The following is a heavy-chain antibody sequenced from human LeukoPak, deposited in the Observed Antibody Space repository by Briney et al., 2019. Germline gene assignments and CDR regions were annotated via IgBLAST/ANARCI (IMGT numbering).Heavy chain of an antibody. D-gene: IGHD3-16*01. Sequence: SETLSLTCTVSGGSISSYYWSWIRQPPGKGLEWIGYIYYSGSTNYNPSLKSRVTISVDTSKNQFSLKLSSVTAADTAVYYCARHPPLSSIDYWGQGTLVTVSS. J-gene: IGHJ4*02. CDR1: GGSISSYY. CDR2: IYYSGST. CDR3: ARHPPLSSIDY. V-gene: IGHV4-59*08.